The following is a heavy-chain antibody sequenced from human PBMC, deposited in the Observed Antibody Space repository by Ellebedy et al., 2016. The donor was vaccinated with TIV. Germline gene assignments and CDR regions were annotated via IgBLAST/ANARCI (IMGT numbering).Heavy chain of an antibody. J-gene: IGHJ4*02. Sequence: MPSETLSLTCSVSGDSLSSATYYWGWIRQPPGKGLEWIGSVNYRGNTYYNPSLKSRVTVSVDTSKNQFSLHLSSVTAADTAVYYCARIDITIYPSSTFDYWGQGTLITVSS. CDR2: VNYRGNT. D-gene: IGHD3-9*01. V-gene: IGHV4-39*07. CDR1: GDSLSSATYY. CDR3: ARIDITIYPSSTFDY.